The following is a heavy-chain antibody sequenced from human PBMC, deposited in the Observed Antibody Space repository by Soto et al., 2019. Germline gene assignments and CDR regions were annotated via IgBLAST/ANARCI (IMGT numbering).Heavy chain of an antibody. V-gene: IGHV3-43*01. Sequence: PGGSLRLSCAASGFTFDDYTMHWVRQAPGKGLEWVSLISWDGGSTYYADSVKGRFTISRDNSKNSLYLQMNSLRTEDTALYYCAKDFGYYDSSGHFDYWGQGTLVTVSS. D-gene: IGHD3-22*01. CDR2: ISWDGGST. CDR3: AKDFGYYDSSGHFDY. CDR1: GFTFDDYT. J-gene: IGHJ4*02.